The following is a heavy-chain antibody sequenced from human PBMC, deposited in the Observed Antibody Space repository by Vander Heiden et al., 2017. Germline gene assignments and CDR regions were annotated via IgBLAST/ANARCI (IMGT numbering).Heavy chain of an antibody. Sequence: GLVQPGGSLRLSCAASGFTFSSYAMICVRQAPGKGLEWVSGLSGSGGYTYYADSVKGRFTISRDNSKNTLYLQMNSLRAEDTAVYYCAKDLYGDYSVDYWGQGTLVTVSS. CDR2: LSGSGGYT. J-gene: IGHJ4*02. D-gene: IGHD4-17*01. CDR1: GFTFSSYA. V-gene: IGHV3-23*01. CDR3: AKDLYGDYSVDY.